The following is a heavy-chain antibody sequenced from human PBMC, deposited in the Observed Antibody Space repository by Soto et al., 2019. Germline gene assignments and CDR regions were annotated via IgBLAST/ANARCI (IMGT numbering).Heavy chain of an antibody. V-gene: IGHV1-2*02. D-gene: IGHD3-10*02. CDR3: ARNMDYYYGRGSGNGHGV. J-gene: IGHJ6*02. CDR2: INPKFGDT. CDR1: GYTFTAYH. Sequence: QVQLVQSGAAVKEPGDSVRVSCEASGYTFTAYHIHWVPQAPGQGLEWMGWINPKFGDTTYAQDFQGRVSMTRDMSISTVYMELSRLTSDDAAKYYCARNMDYYYGRGSGNGHGVWGQGTTVTVFS.